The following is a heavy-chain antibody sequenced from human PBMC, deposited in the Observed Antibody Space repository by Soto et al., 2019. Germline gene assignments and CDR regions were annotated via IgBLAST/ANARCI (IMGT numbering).Heavy chain of an antibody. V-gene: IGHV3-73*01. CDR1: GFTFSGSA. Sequence: GGSLRLSCAASGFTFSGSAMHWVRQASGKGLEWVGRIRSKANSYATAYAASVKGRFTISRDDSKNTAYLQMNSLKTEDTAVYYCTSRHYDFWSGFGVYYGMDVWGQGTTVTVSS. J-gene: IGHJ6*02. D-gene: IGHD3-3*01. CDR3: TSRHYDFWSGFGVYYGMDV. CDR2: IRSKANSYAT.